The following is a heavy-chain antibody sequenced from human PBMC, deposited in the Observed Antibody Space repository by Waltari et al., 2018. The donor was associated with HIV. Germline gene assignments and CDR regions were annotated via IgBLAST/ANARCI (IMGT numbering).Heavy chain of an antibody. CDR3: ARDYNYAPDY. V-gene: IGHV3-33*01. D-gene: IGHD5-18*01. CDR2: IYYDGSKK. CDR1: GFTSPNFA. J-gene: IGHJ4*02. Sequence: QVQLVESGGGVVQPGRSLRLTCAASGFTSPNFAMNWVRQAPGKGLEWVGNIYYDGSKKFYGDSVRGRFTISRDNSKQILYLQMNSLRVEDTALYYCARDYNYAPDYWGRGTLVVVSS.